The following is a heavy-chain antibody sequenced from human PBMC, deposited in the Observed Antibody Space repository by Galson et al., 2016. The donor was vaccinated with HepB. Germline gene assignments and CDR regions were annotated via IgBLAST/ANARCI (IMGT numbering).Heavy chain of an antibody. J-gene: IGHJ4*02. Sequence: CAISGDSVPSSSATWNWIRQSPSRGLEWLGRTYYRSKWYNDYAVSVKSRITINPNTSKNQFSLQLNSVTPEDTAVYYCARGPRAYFDFWGQGTLVTVSS. V-gene: IGHV6-1*01. CDR1: GDSVPSSSAT. CDR3: ARGPRAYFDF. CDR2: TYYRSKWYN.